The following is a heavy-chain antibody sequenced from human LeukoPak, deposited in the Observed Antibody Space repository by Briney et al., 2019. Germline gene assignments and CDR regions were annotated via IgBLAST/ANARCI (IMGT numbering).Heavy chain of an antibody. CDR3: ARQAIAATGNWFDP. CDR1: GGSFSGYY. J-gene: IGHJ5*02. V-gene: IGHV4-38-2*01. Sequence: PSETLSLTCAVYGGSFSGYYWGWIRQPPGKGLEWIGSIYHSGSTYNNPSLKSRVTISVDMSKNQFSLKLTSVTAADTAVYYCARQAIAATGNWFDPWGQGTLVTVSS. CDR2: IYHSGST. D-gene: IGHD6-13*01.